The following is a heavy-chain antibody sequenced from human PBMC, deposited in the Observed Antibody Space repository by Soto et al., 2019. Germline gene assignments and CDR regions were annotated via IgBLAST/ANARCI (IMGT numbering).Heavy chain of an antibody. CDR1: GFTVGDYG. Sequence: PGGSLRLSCTASGFTVGDYGMNWLRQPPGKGLEWVGFIRGKAHGGTTEYAASVKGRFTISRDESKSIVYLQMDSLKTEDTAVYYCNRWANGVSFSRYWGQGTLVTVSS. CDR2: IRGKAHGGTT. D-gene: IGHD1-26*01. CDR3: NRWANGVSFSRY. V-gene: IGHV3-49*03. J-gene: IGHJ4*02.